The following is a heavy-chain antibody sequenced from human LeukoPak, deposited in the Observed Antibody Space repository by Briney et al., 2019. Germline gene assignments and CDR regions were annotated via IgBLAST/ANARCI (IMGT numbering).Heavy chain of an antibody. D-gene: IGHD1-7*01. CDR3: AGQYWNYGYYYGMDV. V-gene: IGHV4-59*08. Sequence: SETLSLTCTVSGGSISSYYWSWIRQPPGKGLEWIGYIYYSGSTNYNPSLKSRVTISVDTSKNQFSLKLSSVTAADTAVYYCAGQYWNYGYYYGMDVWGQGTTVTVSS. CDR2: IYYSGST. J-gene: IGHJ6*02. CDR1: GGSISSYY.